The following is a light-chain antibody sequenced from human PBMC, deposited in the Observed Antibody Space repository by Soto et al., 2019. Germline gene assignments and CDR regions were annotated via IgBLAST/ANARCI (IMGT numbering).Light chain of an antibody. J-gene: IGLJ3*02. CDR1: SSNIGAGYD. Sequence: QPVLTQPPSVSGAPGQRVTISCTGSSSNIGAGYDVQGYQQVPGTAPKLLISNSINRPSGVPDRFSGSRSDTSASLAITGIQADEEADYYCQAYDRSLSGWVFGGGTKLTVL. V-gene: IGLV1-40*01. CDR3: QAYDRSLSGWV. CDR2: NSI.